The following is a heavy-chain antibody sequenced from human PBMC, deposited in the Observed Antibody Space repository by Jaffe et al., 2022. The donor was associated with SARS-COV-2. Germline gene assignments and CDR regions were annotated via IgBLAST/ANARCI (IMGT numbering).Heavy chain of an antibody. V-gene: IGHV3-30*18. D-gene: IGHD6-19*01. CDR3: ANLAVAGSHFDY. J-gene: IGHJ4*02. CDR1: GFTFSSYG. Sequence: QVQLVESGGGVVQPGRSLRLSCAASGFTFSSYGMHWVRQAPGKGLEWVAVISYDGSNKYYADSVKGRFTISRDNSKNTLYLQMNSLRAEDTAVYYCANLAVAGSHFDYWGQGTLVTVSS. CDR2: ISYDGSNK.